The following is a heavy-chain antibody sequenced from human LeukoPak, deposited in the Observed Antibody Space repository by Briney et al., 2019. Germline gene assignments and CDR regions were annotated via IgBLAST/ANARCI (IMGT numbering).Heavy chain of an antibody. Sequence: GASVKVSCKASGYTFTGYYMHWVRQAPGQGLKWRGWINPNSGGTNYAQKFQGRVTMTRDTSISTAYMELSRLRSDDTAVYYCARLKDIVVVPAAHVGFDYCGQGTLVTVSS. CDR1: GYTFTGYY. D-gene: IGHD2-2*01. CDR2: INPNSGGT. J-gene: IGHJ4*02. CDR3: ARLKDIVVVPAAHVGFDY. V-gene: IGHV1-2*02.